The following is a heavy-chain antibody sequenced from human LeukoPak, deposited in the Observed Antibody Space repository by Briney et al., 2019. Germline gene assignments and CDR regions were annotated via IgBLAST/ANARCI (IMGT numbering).Heavy chain of an antibody. CDR2: IIPILGIA. V-gene: IGHV1-69*04. Sequence: ASVKISCKASGYSFSTYGISWVRQAPGQGLEWMGRIIPILGIANYAQKFQGRVTITADKSTSTAYMELSSLRSEDTAVYYCASRKRTTNDAFDIWGQGTMVTVSS. D-gene: IGHD4-17*01. CDR1: GYSFSTYG. CDR3: ASRKRTTNDAFDI. J-gene: IGHJ3*02.